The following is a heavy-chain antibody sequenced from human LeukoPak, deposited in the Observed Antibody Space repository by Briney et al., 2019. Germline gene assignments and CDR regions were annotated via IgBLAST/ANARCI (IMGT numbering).Heavy chain of an antibody. CDR3: ARRYCSGGSCSRLYNWFDP. CDR2: IYYSGST. D-gene: IGHD2-15*01. V-gene: IGHV4-59*11. Sequence: SETLSLTCTVSGPSISSHYWSCIRHPPRKGLEWIGYIYYSGSTNYNPYLKSRVTISVDTSKNQFSLKLSSVTAADTAVYYCARRYCSGGSCSRLYNWFDPWGQGTLVTVSS. CDR1: GPSISSHY. J-gene: IGHJ5*02.